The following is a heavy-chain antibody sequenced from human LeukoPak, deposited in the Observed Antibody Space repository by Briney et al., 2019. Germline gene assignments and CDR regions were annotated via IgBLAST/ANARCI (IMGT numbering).Heavy chain of an antibody. Sequence: GESLKISCEGSGYSFTSYWISWVRQMPGKGLEWMGRIDPSDSYTNYSPSFQGHVTISADKSISTAYLQWSSLKASDTAMYYCARRGGYDFNDAFDIWGQGTMVTVSS. CDR1: GYSFTSYW. CDR3: ARRGGYDFNDAFDI. CDR2: IDPSDSYT. D-gene: IGHD5-12*01. V-gene: IGHV5-10-1*01. J-gene: IGHJ3*02.